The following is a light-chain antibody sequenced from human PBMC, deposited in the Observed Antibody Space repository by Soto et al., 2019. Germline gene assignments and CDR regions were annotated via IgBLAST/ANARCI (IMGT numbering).Light chain of an antibody. V-gene: IGKV1-5*03. CDR1: QSISSW. J-gene: IGKJ1*01. CDR3: QQYSGYSRT. CDR2: KAS. Sequence: DLHMTQSPSTLSASVGDRVTITCRASQSISSWLAWYQQKPGKAPKLLIYKASSLESGVPSRFSGSGSGTEFILTISSLQPDDVATYYCQQYSGYSRTFGQGTKV.